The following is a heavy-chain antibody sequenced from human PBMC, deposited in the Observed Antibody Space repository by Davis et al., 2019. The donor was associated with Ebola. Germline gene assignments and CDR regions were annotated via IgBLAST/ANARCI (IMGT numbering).Heavy chain of an antibody. CDR1: GFTFSSYS. Sequence: GESLKISCAASGFTFSSYSMNWVRQAPGKGLEWVSYISSSSSYTNYADSVKGRFTISRDNAKNSLYLQMNSLRAEDTAVYYCARAGDSGMDVWGQGTTVTVSS. CDR2: ISSSSSYT. CDR3: ARAGDSGMDV. V-gene: IGHV3-21*05. D-gene: IGHD7-27*01. J-gene: IGHJ6*02.